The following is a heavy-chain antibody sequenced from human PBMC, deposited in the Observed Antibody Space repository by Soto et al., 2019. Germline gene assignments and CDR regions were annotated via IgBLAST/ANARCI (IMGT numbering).Heavy chain of an antibody. CDR3: ARENYFDC. J-gene: IGHJ4*02. CDR2: IKQDGTET. V-gene: IGHV3-7*01. Sequence: GGSLRLSCAGSGFTFRNFWMGWVRQAPGKRLEWVANIKQDGTETSYADSVKGRFTVSRDNAKNSLYLQMNSLGADDTAVYYCARENYFDCWGQGALVTVSS. CDR1: GFTFRNFW.